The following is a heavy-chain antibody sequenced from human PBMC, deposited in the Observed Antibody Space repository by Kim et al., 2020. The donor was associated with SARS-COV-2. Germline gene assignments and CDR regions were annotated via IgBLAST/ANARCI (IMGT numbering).Heavy chain of an antibody. CDR2: FYHGGSP. D-gene: IGHD2-8*01. V-gene: IGHV4-38-2*02. CDR1: GYSISAGSY. Sequence: SETLSLTCTVSGYSISAGSYWGWLRQPPGKAPEWIGNFYHGGSPYYNPPLKSRVTISEDTSKNQFSLKLTSVTAADTAVYYCARAREMAFGPWGQGILVLVSS. CDR3: ARAREMAFGP. J-gene: IGHJ5*02.